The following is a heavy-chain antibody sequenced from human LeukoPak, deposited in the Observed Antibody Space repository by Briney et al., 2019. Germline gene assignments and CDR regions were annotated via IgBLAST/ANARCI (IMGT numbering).Heavy chain of an antibody. CDR2: ISDTSTYT. Sequence: PGGSLRLSCAASGFTFSVYYLSCIRQAPGKGLEWISYISDTSTYTNYADPVKGRFTISRDNSHNSLYLQMNSLRAEDTAIYYCARSTLAPDAFDLWGQGTMVTVSS. D-gene: IGHD1-1*01. V-gene: IGHV3-11*03. J-gene: IGHJ3*01. CDR3: ARSTLAPDAFDL. CDR1: GFTFSVYY.